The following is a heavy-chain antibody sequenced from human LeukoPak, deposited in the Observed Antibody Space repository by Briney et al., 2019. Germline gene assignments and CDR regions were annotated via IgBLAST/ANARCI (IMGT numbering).Heavy chain of an antibody. CDR1: GFTVSTNS. D-gene: IGHD6-19*01. V-gene: IGHV3-53*01. CDR3: AKVAYSSPEDV. Sequence: GGSLRLSCTVSGFTVSTNSMSWVRQAPGKGLEWVSFIYSDNTHYSDSVKGRFTISRDNSKNTLYLQMNSLRAEDTAVYYCAKVAYSSPEDVWGKGTTVTVSS. J-gene: IGHJ6*04. CDR2: IYSDNT.